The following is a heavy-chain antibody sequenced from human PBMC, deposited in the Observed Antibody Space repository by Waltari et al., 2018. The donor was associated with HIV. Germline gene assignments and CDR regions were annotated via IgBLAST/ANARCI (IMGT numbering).Heavy chain of an antibody. CDR2: IYGSGGRA. CDR1: GFTFTTYA. D-gene: IGHD4-17*01. J-gene: IGHJ4*02. V-gene: IGHV3-23*01. CDR3: AKGRLTTTSFDY. Sequence: EVQLLESGGDLVQTGGSLRLSCAGSGFTFTTYAMAWVRQAPGKGPEWVSGIYGSGGRAYYSDSVRGRFTISRDDSKNTLYLQMNSLRTEDAAVYYCAKGRLTTTSFDYWGQGTLVTVSS.